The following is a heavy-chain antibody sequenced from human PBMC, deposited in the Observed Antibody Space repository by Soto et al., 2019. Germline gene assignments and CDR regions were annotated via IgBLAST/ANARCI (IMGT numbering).Heavy chain of an antibody. Sequence: SETLSLTCTVSGGSISSSSYYWGWIRQPPGKGLEWIGSIYYSGSTYYNPSLKSRVTISVDTSKNQFSLKLSSVTAADTAVYYCARLFGSGSYYGGYYYYYYMDVWGKGTTVTVSS. J-gene: IGHJ6*03. CDR3: ARLFGSGSYYGGYYYYYYMDV. V-gene: IGHV4-39*01. CDR1: GGSISSSSYY. D-gene: IGHD3-10*01. CDR2: IYYSGST.